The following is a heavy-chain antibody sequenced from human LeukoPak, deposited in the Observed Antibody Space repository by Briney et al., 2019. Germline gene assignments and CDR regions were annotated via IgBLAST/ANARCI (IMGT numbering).Heavy chain of an antibody. CDR3: ARGPLCCSGGSCYCQDYYYYYMDV. CDR1: GFTFSSYS. V-gene: IGHV3-21*06. D-gene: IGHD2-15*01. J-gene: IGHJ6*03. CDR2: ISSSSSYI. Sequence: GGSLRLSCAASGFTFSSYSMNWVRQAPGKGLEWVSSISSSSSYIYYADSVKGRFTISRDNTKNSLYLQMNSLRAEDTAVYYCARGPLCCSGGSCYCQDYYYYYMDVWGKGTTVTVSS.